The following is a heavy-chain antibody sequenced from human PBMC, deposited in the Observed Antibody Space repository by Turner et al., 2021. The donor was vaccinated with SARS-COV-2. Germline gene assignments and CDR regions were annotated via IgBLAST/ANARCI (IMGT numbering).Heavy chain of an antibody. V-gene: IGHV4-39*01. Sequence: QLQLQESGPGLVKPSETLSLTCTVSGGSISSSSYYWGWIRQPPGKGLEWIGNIYYSGSAYYNPSLKSRVTISVDPSKNQFSLKLTSVTAADTAVYYCARLMDTAMDYYGTDGWGQGTTVTVSS. J-gene: IGHJ6*02. CDR2: IYYSGSA. D-gene: IGHD5-18*01. CDR1: GGSISSSSYY. CDR3: ARLMDTAMDYYGTDG.